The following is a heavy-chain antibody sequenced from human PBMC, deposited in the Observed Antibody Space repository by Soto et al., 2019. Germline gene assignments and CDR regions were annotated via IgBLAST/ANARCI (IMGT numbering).Heavy chain of an antibody. CDR3: ARGLSDYYDSSGYYPIFDY. CDR1: GYTFTSYD. D-gene: IGHD3-22*01. J-gene: IGHJ4*02. Sequence: ASVKVSCKASGYTFTSYDISWVRQAPGQGLEWMGWISAYNGNTNYAQKLQGRVTMTTDTSTSTAYMELRSLRSDDTAVYYCARGLSDYYDSSGYYPIFDYWGQGTPVTVSS. V-gene: IGHV1-18*04. CDR2: ISAYNGNT.